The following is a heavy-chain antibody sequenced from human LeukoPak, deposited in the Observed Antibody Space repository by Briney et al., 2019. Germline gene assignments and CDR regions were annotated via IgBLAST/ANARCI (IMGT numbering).Heavy chain of an antibody. CDR1: RYWFSDYG. CDR3: STYASAQISGLSARSHEY. Sequence: GTSLRLSCTTSRYWFSDYGMHWVRQAPGKGLEWLSVISYSGVVKFYADSVKGRFTISRDNSKNTVYLQMNNLAEKNTAVEYCSTYASAQISGLSARSHEYWGQGTLVTVSS. J-gene: IGHJ4*02. CDR2: ISYSGVVK. D-gene: IGHD3-16*01. V-gene: IGHV3-30*03.